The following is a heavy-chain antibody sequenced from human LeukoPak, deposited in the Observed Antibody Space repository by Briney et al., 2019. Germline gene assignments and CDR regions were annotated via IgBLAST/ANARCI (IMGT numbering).Heavy chain of an antibody. CDR3: ARVLPYSSGWGVDY. CDR1: GGSIRSYY. CDR2: IYYTGST. D-gene: IGHD6-19*01. J-gene: IGHJ4*02. V-gene: IGHV4-59*01. Sequence: SETLSLTCTVSGGSIRSYYWSWIRQPPGKGLEWIGCIYYTGSTNYNPSLKSRVTISVDTSKNQFSLNLISVTAADTAVYYCARVLPYSSGWGVDYWGQGALVTVSS.